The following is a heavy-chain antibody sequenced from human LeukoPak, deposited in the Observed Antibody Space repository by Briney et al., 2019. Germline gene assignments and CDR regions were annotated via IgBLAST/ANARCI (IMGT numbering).Heavy chain of an antibody. Sequence: SETLSLTCTVSGGSISSHYWSWIRQPPGKGLEWIGYIYYSGSTNYNPSLKSRVTISVDTSKNQFSLKLSSVTAADTAVYYCATLLIAAAGKGWFDPWGQGTLVTVSS. J-gene: IGHJ5*02. CDR1: GGSISSHY. V-gene: IGHV4-59*11. D-gene: IGHD6-13*01. CDR2: IYYSGST. CDR3: ATLLIAAAGKGWFDP.